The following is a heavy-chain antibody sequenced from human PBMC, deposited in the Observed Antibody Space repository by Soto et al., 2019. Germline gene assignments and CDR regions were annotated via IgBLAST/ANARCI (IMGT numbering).Heavy chain of an antibody. Sequence: WESMKISCKASGNSSNSYWIGLLRQIPWKGLECMGIIYPSDSDTRYSPSFQGQVTISVDKSISNDYMQWSSMKASDTAMYYCLRVAGASTNSFDFCGQGALVTSSS. CDR1: GNSSNSYW. CDR2: IYPSDSDT. CDR3: LRVAGASTNSFDF. J-gene: IGHJ4*01. V-gene: IGHV5-51*01. D-gene: IGHD6-19*01.